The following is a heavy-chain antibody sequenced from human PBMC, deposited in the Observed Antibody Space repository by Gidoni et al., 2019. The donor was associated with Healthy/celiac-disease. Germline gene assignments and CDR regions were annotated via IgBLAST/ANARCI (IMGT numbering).Heavy chain of an antibody. Sequence: QVQLVQSGAEVKKPGSSVKVSCKASGGTFSSYAISGVRQAPGQGLEWMGGIIPIFGTANYAQKFQGRVTITADKSTSTAYMELSSLRSEDTAVYYCASSYYDSSGYQEDFDYWGQGTLVTVSS. CDR1: GGTFSSYA. CDR3: ASSYYDSSGYQEDFDY. CDR2: IIPIFGTA. J-gene: IGHJ4*02. D-gene: IGHD3-22*01. V-gene: IGHV1-69*06.